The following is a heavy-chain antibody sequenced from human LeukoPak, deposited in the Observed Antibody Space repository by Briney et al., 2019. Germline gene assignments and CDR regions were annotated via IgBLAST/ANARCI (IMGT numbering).Heavy chain of an antibody. CDR3: ARLRGPSMVRGNYYYYMDV. Sequence: GASVKVSCKASGYTFTSYYMHWVRQAPGQGLEWMGLINPTGGSTGYAQKFQGRVTMTRDMSTSTDYMELSSLRSEDTAVYYCARLRGPSMVRGNYYYYMDVWGKGTTVTISS. D-gene: IGHD3-10*01. J-gene: IGHJ6*03. CDR2: INPTGGST. V-gene: IGHV1-46*01. CDR1: GYTFTSYY.